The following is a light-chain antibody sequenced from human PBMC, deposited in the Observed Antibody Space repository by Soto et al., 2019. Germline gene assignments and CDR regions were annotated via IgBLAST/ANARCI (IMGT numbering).Light chain of an antibody. CDR3: QQYNSYSPWT. CDR2: DAS. J-gene: IGKJ1*01. Sequence: DIQMTQSPSTLSASVGDRVTITCRASQSISSLLAWYQQKPGKAPKLLIYDASNLETGVPSRFSGSGSGTEFTLTISSLQPDDFATYSCQQYNSYSPWTFGQGTKVEIK. CDR1: QSISSL. V-gene: IGKV1-5*01.